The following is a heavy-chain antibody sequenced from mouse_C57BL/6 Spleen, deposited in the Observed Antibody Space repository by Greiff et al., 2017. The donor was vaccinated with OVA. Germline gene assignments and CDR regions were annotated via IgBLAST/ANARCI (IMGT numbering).Heavy chain of an antibody. Sequence: QVQLQQPGAELVKPGASVKLSCKASGYTFTSYWMHWVKQRPGQGLEWIGMIHPNSGSTNNNEKFKSKATLTVDKSSSTAYMQLSSLTSEDAAVYYCARDHSGSGDYWGQGTTLTVSS. CDR1: GYTFTSYW. D-gene: IGHD1-1*01. V-gene: IGHV1-64*01. J-gene: IGHJ2*01. CDR2: IHPNSGST. CDR3: ARDHSGSGDY.